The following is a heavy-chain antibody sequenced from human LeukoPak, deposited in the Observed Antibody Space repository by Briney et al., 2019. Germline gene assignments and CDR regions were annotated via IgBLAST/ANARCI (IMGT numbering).Heavy chain of an antibody. CDR2: ITGIGGGT. D-gene: IGHD3-10*01. Sequence: GGSLRLSCAGSGFIFDHYAMNWVRQAPGRGLEWVSVITGIGGGTYYAESVEGRFTVSRDNSKNTVYLQMNSLRADDTAVYYCAKDGGSTLPYYFDWWGQGTLVTVAS. CDR3: AKDGGSTLPYYFDW. V-gene: IGHV3-23*01. CDR1: GFIFDHYA. J-gene: IGHJ4*02.